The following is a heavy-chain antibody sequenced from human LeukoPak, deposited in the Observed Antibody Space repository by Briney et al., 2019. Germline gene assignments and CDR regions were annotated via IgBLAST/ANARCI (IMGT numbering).Heavy chain of an antibody. Sequence: SQTLSLTRAIAGDSISSNSAAWNWIRQSPSRGLEWLGRTYYRSKWFNDYAVSVKSRISINPDTSKNQFSLQLNSVTPDDTAVYYCARDWYGGSYYRFDSWGQGSLVTVSS. J-gene: IGHJ4*02. V-gene: IGHV6-1*01. CDR2: TYYRSKWFN. CDR1: GDSISSNSAA. D-gene: IGHD1-26*01. CDR3: ARDWYGGSYYRFDS.